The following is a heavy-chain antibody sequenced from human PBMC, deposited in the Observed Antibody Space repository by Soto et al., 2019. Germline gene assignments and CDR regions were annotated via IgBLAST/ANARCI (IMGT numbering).Heavy chain of an antibody. CDR3: ARLQEELPWEPHAFDI. V-gene: IGHV3-66*02. CDR1: GVTVSSNY. Sequence: PGGSLRLSCAASGVTVSSNYMSWVRQAPGKGLEWVSVIYSGGSTFYADSVKGRFTISRDNSKNTLYLQMNSLRAEDTAVYYCARLQEELPWEPHAFDIWGQGTMVTVSS. J-gene: IGHJ3*02. CDR2: IYSGGST. D-gene: IGHD1-26*01.